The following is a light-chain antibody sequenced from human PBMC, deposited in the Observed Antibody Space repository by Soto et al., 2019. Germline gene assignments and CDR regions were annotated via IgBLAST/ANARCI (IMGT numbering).Light chain of an antibody. V-gene: IGKV3-15*01. CDR3: LQYFRWRT. Sequence: EIVMTQSPATLSVSPGERATLSCRASQSLSSSLAWYQQKPGQAPRLLIYDASTRATDIPARFSGSGSGTEFTLTISRLQPEDSAVYYCLQYFRWRTCGQGTKVEIK. CDR1: QSLSSS. CDR2: DAS. J-gene: IGKJ1*01.